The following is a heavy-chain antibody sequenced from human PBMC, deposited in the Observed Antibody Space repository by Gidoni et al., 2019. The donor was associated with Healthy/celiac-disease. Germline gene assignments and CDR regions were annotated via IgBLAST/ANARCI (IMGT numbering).Heavy chain of an antibody. J-gene: IGHJ4*02. V-gene: IGHV3-15*01. CDR3: TTDVDMGPSGGD. Sequence: EVQLVESGGGLVKPGGSLRLSCAASGFTFSNAWMSWVRPAPGKGLEWVGRIKSKTDGGTTDYAAPVKGRFTISRDDSKNTLYLQMNSLKTEDTAVYYCTTDVDMGPSGGDWGQGTLVTVSS. D-gene: IGHD5-12*01. CDR1: GFTFSNAW. CDR2: IKSKTDGGTT.